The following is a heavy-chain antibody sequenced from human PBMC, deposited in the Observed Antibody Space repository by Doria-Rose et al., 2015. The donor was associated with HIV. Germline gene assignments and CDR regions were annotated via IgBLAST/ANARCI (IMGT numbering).Heavy chain of an antibody. CDR1: GVSLSSPGMG. J-gene: IGHJ4*02. V-gene: IGHV2-26*01. D-gene: IGHD6-13*01. Sequence: SGPVLAKPTETLTLTCTVSGVSLSSPGMGVSWIRQPPGKALEWLANSFSDDERSYKTSLKSRLTISRGTSKSQVVLTMTDMDPVDTATYYCARIKSSRWYHKYYFDFWGQGTLVIVSA. CDR3: ARIKSSRWYHKYYFDF. CDR2: SFSDDER.